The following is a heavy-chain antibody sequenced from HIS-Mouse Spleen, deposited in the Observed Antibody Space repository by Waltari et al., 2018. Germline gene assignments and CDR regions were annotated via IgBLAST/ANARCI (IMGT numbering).Heavy chain of an antibody. CDR3: ARDLELDAFDI. V-gene: IGHV3-74*01. Sequence: EVQLVESGGGLVQPGGSLRLSCAASGFTFSSYWMHWVRQAPGKGLGWVSRINSYGSSTSYADSVKGRFTISRDNAKNTLYLQMNSLRAEDTAVYYCARDLELDAFDIWGQGTMVTVSS. J-gene: IGHJ3*02. CDR1: GFTFSSYW. D-gene: IGHD1-1*01. CDR2: INSYGSST.